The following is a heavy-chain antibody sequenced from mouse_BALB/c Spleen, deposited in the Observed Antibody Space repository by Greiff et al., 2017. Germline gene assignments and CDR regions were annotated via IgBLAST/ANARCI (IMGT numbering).Heavy chain of an antibody. Sequence: QVQLQQPGAELVKPGASVKMSCKASGYTFTSYWMHWVKQRPGQGLEWIGVIDPSDSYTSYNQKFKGKATLTVDTSSSTAYMQLSSLTSEDSAVYYCTREEQVRQYAMDYWGQGTSVTVSS. CDR3: TREEQVRQYAMDY. CDR2: IDPSDSYT. D-gene: IGHD2-14*01. J-gene: IGHJ4*01. CDR1: GYTFTSYW. V-gene: IGHV1S127*01.